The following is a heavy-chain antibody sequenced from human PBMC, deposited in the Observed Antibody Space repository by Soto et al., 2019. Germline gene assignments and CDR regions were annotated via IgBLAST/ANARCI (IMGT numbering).Heavy chain of an antibody. CDR3: TRHTGYDSSLDY. CDR1: GYTFTGHW. Sequence: PGESLKISCQGSGYTFTGHWISWVRQMPGKGLEWMGRIDPSDSYTDYSPTVQGHVTMSADKSINTAYLQWSSLQASDTAVYYCTRHTGYDSSLDYWGQGTLVTVPQ. J-gene: IGHJ4*02. CDR2: IDPSDSYT. D-gene: IGHD5-12*01. V-gene: IGHV5-10-1*01.